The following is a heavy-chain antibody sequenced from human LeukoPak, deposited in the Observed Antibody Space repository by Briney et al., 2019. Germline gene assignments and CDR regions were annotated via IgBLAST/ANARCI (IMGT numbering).Heavy chain of an antibody. Sequence: SETLSLTCTVSSGSISSYYWSWIRQPPGKGLEWIGYISYSGSTNYNPSLKSRVSVDTSKNQFSLKLSSVTAADTAVYYCARYIWGSYPTFEDYWGQGTLVTVSS. CDR1: SGSISSYY. J-gene: IGHJ4*02. V-gene: IGHV4-59*01. CDR3: ARYIWGSYPTFEDY. D-gene: IGHD3-16*02. CDR2: ISYSGST.